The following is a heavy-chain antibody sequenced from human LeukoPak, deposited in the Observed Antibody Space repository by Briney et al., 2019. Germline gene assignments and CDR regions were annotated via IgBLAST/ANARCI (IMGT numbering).Heavy chain of an antibody. CDR3: ARDGVVGLLPSGSE. J-gene: IGHJ4*02. Sequence: ASVKVSCKASGGTFSSYAISWVRQAPGQGLEWMGGIIPIFGTANYAQKFQGRVTMTRDTSTSTVYMELSSLRSEDTAVYYCARDGVVGLLPSGSEWGQGTLVTVSS. D-gene: IGHD3-10*01. CDR1: GGTFSSYA. CDR2: IIPIFGTA. V-gene: IGHV1-69*05.